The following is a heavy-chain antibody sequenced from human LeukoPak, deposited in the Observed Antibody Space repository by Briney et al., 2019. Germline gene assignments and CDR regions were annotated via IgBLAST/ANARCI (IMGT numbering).Heavy chain of an antibody. CDR3: ARDSTATSSPIDY. CDR2: ISGSSSTI. V-gene: IGHV3-48*02. Sequence: PGGSLRLSCAASGFTFSSYSMNWVRQAPGKGLEWVSYISGSSSTIYYADSVKGRFTISRDNAKNSLYLQMNGLRDEDTAVYYCARDSTATSSPIDYWGQGTLVTVSS. J-gene: IGHJ4*02. CDR1: GFTFSSYS.